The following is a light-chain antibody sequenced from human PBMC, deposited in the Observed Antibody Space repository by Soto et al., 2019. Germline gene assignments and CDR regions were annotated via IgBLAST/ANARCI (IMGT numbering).Light chain of an antibody. V-gene: IGKV3-20*01. Sequence: EIVMTQSPATLSVSPGERATLSCRASQSVSSNLSLYQRKPVQAPRRLIDGASSRATGVPDRCSGSGSGTNFTLTSIRLEPEDVSVYYCRQYCSSLRTFGQGTRVDI. CDR1: QSVSSN. J-gene: IGKJ1*01. CDR3: RQYCSSLRT. CDR2: GAS.